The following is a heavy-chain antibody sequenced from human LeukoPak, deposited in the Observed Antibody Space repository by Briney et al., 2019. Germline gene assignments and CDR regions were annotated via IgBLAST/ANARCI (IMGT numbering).Heavy chain of an antibody. V-gene: IGHV4-59*01. CDR3: ARVRLGDYVDY. Sequence: SETLSLTCTVSGGSISSYYWSWIRQPPGKGLEWIGYIYYSGSTNYNPSLKSRVAISVDTSKNQFSLKLSSVTAADTAVYYCARVRLGDYVDYWGQGTLVTVS. CDR1: GGSISSYY. J-gene: IGHJ4*02. CDR2: IYYSGST. D-gene: IGHD3-16*01.